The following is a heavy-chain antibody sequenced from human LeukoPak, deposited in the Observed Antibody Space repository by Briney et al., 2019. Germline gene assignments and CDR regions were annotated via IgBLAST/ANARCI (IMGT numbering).Heavy chain of an antibody. CDR3: AKEAIKTYYYDSSGHFDY. Sequence: GGSLRLSCAASGFTFSIYAISWVRQAPGKGLEWVSAISGSGGSTYYADSVKGRFTISRDNSKNTLYLQMNSLRAEDTAVYYCAKEAIKTYYYDSSGHFDYWGQGTLVTVSS. CDR1: GFTFSIYA. CDR2: ISGSGGST. D-gene: IGHD3-22*01. V-gene: IGHV3-23*01. J-gene: IGHJ4*02.